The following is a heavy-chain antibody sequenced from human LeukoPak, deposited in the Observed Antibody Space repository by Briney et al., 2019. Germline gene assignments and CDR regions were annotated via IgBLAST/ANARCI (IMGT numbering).Heavy chain of an antibody. V-gene: IGHV3-43*02. CDR1: GFTFDDYA. CDR3: AKDRLQIWHDAFDI. D-gene: IGHD5-24*01. Sequence: PGGSLRLSCAASGFTFDDYAMHWVRQAPGKGLEWVSLISGDGGSTYYADSVNGRFTISRDNSKNTLYLQMNSLRAEDTAVYYCAKDRLQIWHDAFDIWGQGTMVTVSS. CDR2: ISGDGGST. J-gene: IGHJ3*02.